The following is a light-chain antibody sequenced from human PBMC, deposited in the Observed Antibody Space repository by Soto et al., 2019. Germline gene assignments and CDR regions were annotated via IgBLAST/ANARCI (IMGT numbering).Light chain of an antibody. CDR1: SGHSSYA. CDR2: LNSDGSH. CDR3: QTWGTGPFV. V-gene: IGLV4-69*01. J-gene: IGLJ1*01. Sequence: QPVLTQSPSASASLGASVKLTCTLSSGHSSYAIAWHQQQPEKGPRYLMKLNSDGSHSKGDGIPDRFSGSSSGAERYLTISSLQYEDEADYYCQTWGTGPFVFGTGTNVTVL.